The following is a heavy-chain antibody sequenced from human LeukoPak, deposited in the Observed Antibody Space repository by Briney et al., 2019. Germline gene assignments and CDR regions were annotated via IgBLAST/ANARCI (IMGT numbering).Heavy chain of an antibody. CDR2: MNPNSGNT. CDR1: GYTFTSYD. V-gene: IGHV1-8*03. Sequence: SVKVSCKASGYTFTSYDINWVRQATGQGLEWMGWMNPNSGNTGYAQKFQGRVTITRNTSISTAYMELSSLRSEDTAVYYCARVEGNTYYDFWSGYRYNWFDPWGQGTLVTVSS. J-gene: IGHJ5*02. CDR3: ARVEGNTYYDFWSGYRYNWFDP. D-gene: IGHD3-3*01.